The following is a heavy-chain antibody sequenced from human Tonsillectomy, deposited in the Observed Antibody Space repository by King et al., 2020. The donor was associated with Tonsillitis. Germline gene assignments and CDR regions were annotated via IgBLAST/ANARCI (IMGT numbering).Heavy chain of an antibody. CDR1: GFTFSSYG. Sequence: VQLVESGGGVVQPGRSLRLSCSASGFTFSSYGMHWVRRAPGKGLEGVEVIWYDGRTKYYADAGKGRFIISRDNPKNTLYLQMNSLRAEDTAVYYCARDRTVTHFDYWGQGTLVTVSS. CDR3: ARDRTVTHFDY. CDR2: IWYDGRTK. D-gene: IGHD4-17*01. J-gene: IGHJ4*02. V-gene: IGHV3-33*08.